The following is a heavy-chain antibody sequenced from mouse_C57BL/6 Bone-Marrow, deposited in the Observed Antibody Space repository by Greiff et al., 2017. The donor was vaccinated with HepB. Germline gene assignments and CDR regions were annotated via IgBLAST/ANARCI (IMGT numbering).Heavy chain of an antibody. Sequence: EVKLVESGGGLVQPGGSLSLSCAASGFTFTDYYMSWVRQPPGKALEWLGFIRNKANGYTTEYSASVKGRFTISRDNSQSILYLQMNALRAEDSATYYCARYLGGVDYWGQGTTLTVSS. CDR3: ARYLGGVDY. J-gene: IGHJ2*01. CDR1: GFTFTDYY. D-gene: IGHD3-1*01. CDR2: IRNKANGYTT. V-gene: IGHV7-3*01.